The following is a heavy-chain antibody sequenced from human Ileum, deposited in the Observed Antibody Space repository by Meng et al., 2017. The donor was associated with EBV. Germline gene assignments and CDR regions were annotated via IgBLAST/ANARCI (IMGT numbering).Heavy chain of an antibody. Sequence: RLMESGSGLRQPGDSRDFSCKVSGDSFTSDGKYWRRHPPAPGVGFGGSSNSYSAERTYYNPYTRRCVTISVDTSKNQYSQNRSLVAAADAAVYYCARGTGTTYDWGQGTLVTVSS. D-gene: IGHD1-1*01. CDR2: SYSAERT. J-gene: IGHJ4*02. CDR1: GDSFTSDGKY. V-gene: IGHV4-61*08. CDR3: ARGTGTTYD.